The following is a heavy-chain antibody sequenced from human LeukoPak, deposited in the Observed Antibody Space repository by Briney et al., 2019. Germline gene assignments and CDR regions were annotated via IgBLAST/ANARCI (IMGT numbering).Heavy chain of an antibody. D-gene: IGHD5/OR15-5a*01. CDR1: GFTFSSYW. J-gene: IGHJ4*02. Sequence: GGSLRLSCAASGFTFSSYWMSWVRQTPEKGLEFVANINQGGSVRNYVDSVKGRFTISRDNAEKSLHLQMNSLRADDTAVYYCAGDPGSSAFDSWGQGTLVTVSS. CDR3: AGDPGSSAFDS. V-gene: IGHV3-7*01. CDR2: INQGGSVR.